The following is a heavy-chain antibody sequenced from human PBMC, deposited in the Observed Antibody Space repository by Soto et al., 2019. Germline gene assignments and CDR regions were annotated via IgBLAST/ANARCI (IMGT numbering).Heavy chain of an antibody. Sequence: PSETLSLTCAVYGGSFSGYYWSWIRQPPGKGLEWIGEINHSGSTNYNPSLKSRVTVSVDTSKNQFSLKLSSVTAADTAVYYCARGFPPSCYGSGSHDDYWSQGTLDIVSA. CDR2: INHSGST. CDR1: GGSFSGYY. V-gene: IGHV4-34*01. CDR3: ARGFPPSCYGSGSHDDY. D-gene: IGHD3-10*01. J-gene: IGHJ4*02.